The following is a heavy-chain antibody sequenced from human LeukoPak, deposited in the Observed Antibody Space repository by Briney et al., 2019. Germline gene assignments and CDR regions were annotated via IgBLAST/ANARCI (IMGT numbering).Heavy chain of an antibody. D-gene: IGHD3-22*01. V-gene: IGHV1-46*01. J-gene: IGHJ3*02. CDR3: ARAPKRHDYYDSSGDAFDI. CDR2: INPSGGST. Sequence: ASVKVSCKASGYTFTSYYMHWVRQAPGQGLEWMGIINPSGGSTSYAQKFQGRVTMTRDTSTSTVYIELSSLRSEDTAVYYCARAPKRHDYYDSSGDAFDIWGQGTMVTVSS. CDR1: GYTFTSYY.